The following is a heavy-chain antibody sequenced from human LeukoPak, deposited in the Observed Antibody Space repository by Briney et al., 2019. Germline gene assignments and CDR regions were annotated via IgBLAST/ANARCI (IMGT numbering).Heavy chain of an antibody. V-gene: IGHV4-4*07. D-gene: IGHD3-10*01. CDR2: IYTSGST. Sequence: SETLSLTCTVSGGSISSYYWSWIRQPAGKGLEWIGRIYTSGSTNYNPSLKSRVTMSVDTSKNQFSLKLSSVTAADTAVYYCAREIRITMVRGVNKFDPWGQGTLVTASS. J-gene: IGHJ5*02. CDR3: AREIRITMVRGVNKFDP. CDR1: GGSISSYY.